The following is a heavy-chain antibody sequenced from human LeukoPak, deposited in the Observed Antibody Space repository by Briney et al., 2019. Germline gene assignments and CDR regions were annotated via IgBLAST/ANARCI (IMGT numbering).Heavy chain of an antibody. CDR2: ISSSGSTI. D-gene: IGHD2-15*01. J-gene: IGHJ4*02. CDR1: GFTFSSYG. Sequence: PGGSLRLSCAASGFTFSSYGMNWVRQAPGKGLEWVSYISSSGSTIYYADSVKGRFTISRDNAKNSLYLQMNSLRAEDTAVYYCARDASIGSDYWGQGTLVTVSS. CDR3: ARDASIGSDY. V-gene: IGHV3-48*04.